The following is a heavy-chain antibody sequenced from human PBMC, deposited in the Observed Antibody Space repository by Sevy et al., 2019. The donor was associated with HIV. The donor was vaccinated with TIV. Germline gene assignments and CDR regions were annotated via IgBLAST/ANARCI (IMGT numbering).Heavy chain of an antibody. V-gene: IGHV3-23*01. D-gene: IGHD3-3*02. CDR1: EFIFSSHA. Sequence: GGSLRLSCVASEFIFSSHAVSWVRQAPGKGLEWVSAISGDGENTHYADSVRGRFTISRDNFKNTLYLQMNSLRAEDTALYYCARDGRGISAFDIWGRGTMVTVSS. CDR3: ARDGRGISAFDI. J-gene: IGHJ3*02. CDR2: ISGDGENT.